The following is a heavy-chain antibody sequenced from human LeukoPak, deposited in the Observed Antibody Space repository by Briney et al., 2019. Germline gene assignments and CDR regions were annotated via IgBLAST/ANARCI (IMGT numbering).Heavy chain of an antibody. V-gene: IGHV1-8*01. J-gene: IGHJ6*03. CDR2: MNPNSGNT. D-gene: IGHD1-26*01. Sequence: GASVKVSCKASGYTFTSYDINWVRQATGQGLEWMGWMNPNSGNTGYAQKFQGRATMTRNTSISTAYMELSSLRSEDTAVYYCARAVGATSLYYYYYYMDVWAKGPRSPSP. CDR3: ARAVGATSLYYYYYYMDV. CDR1: GYTFTSYD.